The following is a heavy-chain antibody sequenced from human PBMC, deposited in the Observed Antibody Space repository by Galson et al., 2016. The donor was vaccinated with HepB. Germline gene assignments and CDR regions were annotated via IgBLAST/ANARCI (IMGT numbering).Heavy chain of an antibody. J-gene: IGHJ2*01. CDR1: GFSISRTSYF. D-gene: IGHD1-26*01. CDR2: IYYTGNT. Sequence: LSLTCNVSGFSISRTSYFWGWIRPPPGKGLEWIATIYYTGNTYYNPSLQSRVTISADRSKNQFSLNLTSVTATDTAIYYCARRTHSGTFWYFDPWGRGTLDSVSS. CDR3: ARRTHSGTFWYFDP. V-gene: IGHV4-39*01.